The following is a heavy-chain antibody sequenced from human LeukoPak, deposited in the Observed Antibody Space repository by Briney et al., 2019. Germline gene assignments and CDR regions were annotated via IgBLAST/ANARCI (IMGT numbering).Heavy chain of an antibody. CDR3: ARAGTRSLCSSTSCYPFDY. CDR1: GGSISSGGYY. J-gene: IGHJ4*02. CDR2: IYYSGST. Sequence: PSQTLSLTCTVSGGSISSGGYYWSWLRQHPGKGLEWIGYIYYSGSTYYNPSLKSRVTISVDTSKNQFSLKLSSVTAADTAVYYCARAGTRSLCSSTSCYPFDYWGQGTLVTVSS. D-gene: IGHD2-2*01. V-gene: IGHV4-31*03.